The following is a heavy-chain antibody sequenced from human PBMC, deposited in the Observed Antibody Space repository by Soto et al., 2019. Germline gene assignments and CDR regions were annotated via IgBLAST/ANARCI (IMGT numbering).Heavy chain of an antibody. D-gene: IGHD2-8*01. CDR3: TRALDGVIPTAY. CDR1: GFTFSGYW. J-gene: IGHJ4*02. CDR2: INSDGTYT. V-gene: IGHV3-74*01. Sequence: EVQLVESGGGLVQPGGSLRLSCAASGFTFSGYWMHWVRQAPGKGLTWVSRINSDGTYTSSADSVRGRFTISRDDARNTLYLQMNSLRIEDTAVYYCTRALDGVIPTAYWVQGTLVTVSS.